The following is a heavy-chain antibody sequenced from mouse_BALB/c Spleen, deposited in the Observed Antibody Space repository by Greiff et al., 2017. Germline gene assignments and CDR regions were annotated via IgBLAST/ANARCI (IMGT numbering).Heavy chain of an antibody. V-gene: IGHV3-2*02. J-gene: IGHJ2*01. CDR3: ARYPGYSSFDY. CDR1: GYSITSDYA. Sequence: VQLQQSGPGLVKPSQSLSLTCTVTGYSITSDYAWNWIRQFPGNKLEWMGYISYSGSTSYNPSLKSRISITRDTSKNQFFLQLNSVTTEDTATYYCARYPGYSSFDYWGQGTTLTVSS. D-gene: IGHD2-3*01. CDR2: ISYSGST.